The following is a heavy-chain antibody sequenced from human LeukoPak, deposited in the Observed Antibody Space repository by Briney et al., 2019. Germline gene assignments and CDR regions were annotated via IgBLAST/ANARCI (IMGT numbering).Heavy chain of an antibody. V-gene: IGHV3-30*03. CDR3: ARVYCSSSSCSPIDY. CDR2: ISYDGSNK. Sequence: PGRSLRLSCAASGFTFSSYGMHWVRQAPGKGLEWVAVISYDGSNKYYADSVKGRFTISRDNSKNTLYLQMNSLRAEDTAVYYCARVYCSSSSCSPIDYWGQGTLVTVSS. D-gene: IGHD2-2*01. CDR1: GFTFSSYG. J-gene: IGHJ4*02.